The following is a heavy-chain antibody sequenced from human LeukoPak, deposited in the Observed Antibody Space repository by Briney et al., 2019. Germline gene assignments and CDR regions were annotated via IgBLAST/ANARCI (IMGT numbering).Heavy chain of an antibody. D-gene: IGHD5-18*01. CDR1: GYSFTSYW. J-gene: IGHJ4*02. Sequence: GESLKISCKGSGYSFTSYWIGWVRQMPGKALEWMGIIYPGDSDTRYSPSFQAQVTISADKSISTAYLQWSSLKASDTAMNYSARLAPTADGYNFFDYWGQGTLVTVSS. CDR3: ARLAPTADGYNFFDY. V-gene: IGHV5-51*01. CDR2: IYPGDSDT.